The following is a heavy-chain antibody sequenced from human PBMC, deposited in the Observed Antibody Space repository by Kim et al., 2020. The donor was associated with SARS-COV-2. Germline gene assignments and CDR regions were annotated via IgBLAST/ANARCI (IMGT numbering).Heavy chain of an antibody. J-gene: IGHJ4*02. D-gene: IGHD6-13*01. CDR3: VSYSSSWYLAPKIYY. CDR1: GGSISSGGYY. CDR2: IYYSGST. Sequence: SETLSLTCTVSGGSISSGGYYWSWIRQHPGKGLEWIGYIYYSGSTYYNPSLKSRVTISVDTSKNQFSLKLSSVTAADTAVYYCVSYSSSWYLAPKIYYWGQGTLVTVSS. V-gene: IGHV4-31*03.